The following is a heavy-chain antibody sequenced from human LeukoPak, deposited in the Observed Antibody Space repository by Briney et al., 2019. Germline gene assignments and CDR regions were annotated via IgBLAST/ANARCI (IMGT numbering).Heavy chain of an antibody. J-gene: IGHJ4*02. D-gene: IGHD3-22*01. CDR3: ARVRVTDYYDTSAYLDY. V-gene: IGHV4-39*07. CDR2: IYYSGST. CDR1: GGSISSSNYY. Sequence: SETLSLTCTVSGGSISSSNYYWGWIRQPPGKGLEWIGSIYYSGSTYYNPSLKSRVIISVDTSKNQFSLKLSSVTAADTAVYYCARVRVTDYYDTSAYLDYWGQGTLVTVSS.